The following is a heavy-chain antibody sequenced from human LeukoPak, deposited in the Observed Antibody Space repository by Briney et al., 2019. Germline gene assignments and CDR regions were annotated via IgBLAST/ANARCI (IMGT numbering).Heavy chain of an antibody. D-gene: IGHD6-13*01. CDR1: GGSFSGYY. CDR3: ARDRVAAALSWFDP. Sequence: SETLSLTCAVYGGSFSGYYWSWIRQPPGKGLEWIGEINHSGSTNYNPSLKSRVTISVDTSKNQFSLKLSSVTAADTAVYYCARDRVAAALSWFDPWGQGTLVTVSS. J-gene: IGHJ5*02. CDR2: INHSGST. V-gene: IGHV4-34*01.